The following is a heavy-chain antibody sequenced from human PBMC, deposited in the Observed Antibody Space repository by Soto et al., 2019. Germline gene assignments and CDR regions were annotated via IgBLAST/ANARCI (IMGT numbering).Heavy chain of an antibody. V-gene: IGHV1-18*01. CDR3: ARDLGQQLFDY. CDR1: GYTFTSYG. J-gene: IGHJ4*02. CDR2: ISAYNGNT. Sequence: QVQLVQSGAEVKKPGASVKVSCKASGYTFTSYGISWVRQAPGQGLEWMGWISAYNGNTKYAQKLQVRVTMTTDTSTSTSYMELLRLRSADTAVYYCARDLGQQLFDYLGQGTLVTVSS. D-gene: IGHD6-13*01.